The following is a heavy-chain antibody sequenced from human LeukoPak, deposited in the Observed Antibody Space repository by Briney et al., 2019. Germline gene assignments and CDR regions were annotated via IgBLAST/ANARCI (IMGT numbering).Heavy chain of an antibody. CDR3: ARGRYCISTSCSYFDY. D-gene: IGHD2-2*01. CDR1: GFTFSSYS. J-gene: IGHJ4*02. CDR2: ISSSSSYI. Sequence: PGGSLRLPCAASGFTFSSYSMNWVRQAPGKGLEWVSSISSSSSYIYYADSVKGRFTISRDNAKNSLYLQMNSLRAEDTAVYYCARGRYCISTSCSYFDYWGQGSLVTVSS. V-gene: IGHV3-21*01.